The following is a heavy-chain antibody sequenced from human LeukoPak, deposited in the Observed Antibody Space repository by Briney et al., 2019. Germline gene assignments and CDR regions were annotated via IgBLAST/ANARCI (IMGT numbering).Heavy chain of an antibody. V-gene: IGHV1-46*01. CDR2: INPSGGST. J-gene: IGHJ4*02. CDR3: ARGRGIAAAGTLYWRHYFDY. D-gene: IGHD6-13*01. CDR1: GYAFTSYY. Sequence: ASVKVSCKASGYAFTSYYMHWVRRAPGQGLEWMGIINPSGGSTSYAQKFQGRVTMTRDMSTSTVYMELSSLRSEDTAVYYCARGRGIAAAGTLYWRHYFDYWGQGTLVTVSS.